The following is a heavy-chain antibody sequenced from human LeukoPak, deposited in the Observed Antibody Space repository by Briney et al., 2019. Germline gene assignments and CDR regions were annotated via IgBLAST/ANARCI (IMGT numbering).Heavy chain of an antibody. Sequence: SETLSLTCTVSGGSISSGDYYWSWIRQPPGKGLEWIGYVYHSGSTYYNPSLKSRVTISVDRSKNQFSLKLSSVTAADTAVYYCARAPELLRGAFDIWGHGTLVTVSS. J-gene: IGHJ4*01. D-gene: IGHD2-15*01. CDR2: VYHSGST. CDR1: GGSISSGDYY. CDR3: ARAPELLRGAFDI. V-gene: IGHV4-30-2*01.